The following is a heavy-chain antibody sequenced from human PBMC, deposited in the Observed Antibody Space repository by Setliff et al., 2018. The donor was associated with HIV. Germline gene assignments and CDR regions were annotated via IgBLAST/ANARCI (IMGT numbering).Heavy chain of an antibody. Sequence: SETLSLTCAVYGGSFSGYYWSWIRQPPGRGLEWIGEINHRGSTNCNPSLKSRVSISVDTSKNQFSLKLSSVTAADTAVYYCATLKMATIYRDFDYWGQGTLVT. CDR2: INHRGST. CDR3: ATLKMATIYRDFDY. J-gene: IGHJ4*02. CDR1: GGSFSGYY. V-gene: IGHV4-34*01. D-gene: IGHD5-12*01.